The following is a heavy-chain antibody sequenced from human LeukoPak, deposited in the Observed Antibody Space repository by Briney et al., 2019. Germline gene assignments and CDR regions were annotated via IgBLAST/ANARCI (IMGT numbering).Heavy chain of an antibody. V-gene: IGHV3-23*01. Sequence: GGSLRLSCAASGFTFSTYAMSWVRLAPGKGLEWVSGISGSGGSTYCADSVKGRFTSSRDNSNNTLYVQMNSLRVEDTAVYYCAKSGGLSGSGRLAMDVWGQGTTVTVSS. CDR1: GFTFSTYA. J-gene: IGHJ6*02. CDR2: ISGSGGST. CDR3: AKSGGLSGSGRLAMDV. D-gene: IGHD3-10*01.